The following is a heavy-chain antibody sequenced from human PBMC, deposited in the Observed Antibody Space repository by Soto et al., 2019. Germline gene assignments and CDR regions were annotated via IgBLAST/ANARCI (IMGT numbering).Heavy chain of an antibody. CDR2: IVPLLGTA. V-gene: IGHV1-69*01. CDR1: GDIFSSYP. Sequence: QVQPVQSGAEVKKPGSSVKVSCKASGDIFSSYPFSWVRQAPGQGLEWMGGIVPLLGTADYAQKFQDRVTITADDSTSTVYMELSSLRSDDTAVYYCARDRGSQNWYFGVWGRGTLVSVSS. CDR3: ARDRGSQNWYFGV. D-gene: IGHD3-10*01. J-gene: IGHJ2*01.